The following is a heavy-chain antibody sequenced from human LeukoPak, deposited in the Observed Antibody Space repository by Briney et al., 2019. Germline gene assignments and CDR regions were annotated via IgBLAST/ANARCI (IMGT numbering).Heavy chain of an antibody. CDR3: ARCAQGGWFDP. D-gene: IGHD3-16*01. V-gene: IGHV4-34*01. CDR2: INHSGST. Sequence: SETLSLTCAVYGGSFSGYYWSWIRQPPGKGLEWIGEINHSGSTNYNPSLESRVTISVDTSKNQFSLKLSSVTAADTAVYYCARCAQGGWFDPWGQGTLVTVSS. CDR1: GGSFSGYY. J-gene: IGHJ5*02.